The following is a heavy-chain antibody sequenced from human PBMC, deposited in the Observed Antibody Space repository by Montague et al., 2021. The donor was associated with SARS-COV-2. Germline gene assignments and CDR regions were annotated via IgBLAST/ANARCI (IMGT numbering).Heavy chain of an antibody. Sequence: SLRLSCAASGFTFSSYEINWVRQAPGKGLGWVSYIAHSGSTIYYADSVKGRFTISRDNAKNSLYLQMSSLRAEDTAVYYCARQHDLWNGYFDYWGQGTLVTVSS. V-gene: IGHV3-48*03. CDR3: ARQHDLWNGYFDY. CDR1: GFTFSSYE. J-gene: IGHJ4*02. CDR2: IAHSGSTI. D-gene: IGHD3-3*01.